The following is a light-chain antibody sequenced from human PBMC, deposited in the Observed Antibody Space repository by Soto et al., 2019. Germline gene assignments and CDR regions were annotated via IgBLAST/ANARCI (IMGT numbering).Light chain of an antibody. CDR3: SSHSGSNLVV. CDR2: EFN. J-gene: IGLJ2*01. Sequence: QSALTQPPSASGSPGQSVTISCTGTSSDVGGYNYVSWYQQHPGKAPKLMIYEFNKRPSGVPDRFSGSKSGNTASLTVSGLQAEDEADYYCSSHSGSNLVVFGGGTKVTVL. CDR1: SSDVGGYNY. V-gene: IGLV2-8*01.